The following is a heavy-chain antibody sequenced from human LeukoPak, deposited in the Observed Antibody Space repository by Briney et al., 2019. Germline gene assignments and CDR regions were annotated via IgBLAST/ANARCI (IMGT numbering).Heavy chain of an antibody. CDR3: ARSMRSKQWLLY. CDR1: GYTFTSYY. J-gene: IGHJ4*02. V-gene: IGHV1-46*01. Sequence: ASVKVSCKASGYTFTSYYMHWVRQAPGQGLEWMGIINPSGGSTSYAQKFQGRVTMTRDTSTSTVYMELSSLRSKDTAVYYCARSMRSKQWLLYWGQGTLVTVSS. D-gene: IGHD6-19*01. CDR2: INPSGGST.